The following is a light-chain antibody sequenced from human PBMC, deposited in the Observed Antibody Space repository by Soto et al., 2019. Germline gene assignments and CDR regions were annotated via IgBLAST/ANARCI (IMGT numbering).Light chain of an antibody. CDR2: EDN. Sequence: NFMLTQPHSVSESPGKTITISCTRSSGSIASHYVQWYQQRPGSAPTTVIYEDNQRPSGVPDRFSGSIDSSSNSASLTISGLKTEDEADYYCQSYDSSNYVVFGGGTKVTVL. J-gene: IGLJ2*01. CDR1: SGSIASHY. CDR3: QSYDSSNYVV. V-gene: IGLV6-57*04.